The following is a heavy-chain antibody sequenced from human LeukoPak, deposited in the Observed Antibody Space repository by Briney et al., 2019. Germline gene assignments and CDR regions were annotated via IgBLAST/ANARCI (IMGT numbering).Heavy chain of an antibody. Sequence: PSETLSLTCAVSGGSLSGYHWGWIRQPPGKGLEWIGYICYSGDTTYNPSLKSRVTISIDTPKNQFSLKMTSATAADTAVYFCARDRQPGDNWGPGTLVTVS. J-gene: IGHJ4*02. CDR1: GGSLSGYH. CDR3: ARDRQPGDN. V-gene: IGHV4-59*01. CDR2: ICYSGDT. D-gene: IGHD7-27*01.